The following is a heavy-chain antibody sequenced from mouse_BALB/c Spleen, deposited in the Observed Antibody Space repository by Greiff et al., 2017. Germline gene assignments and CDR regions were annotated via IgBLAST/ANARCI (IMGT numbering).Heavy chain of an antibody. CDR3: ARHEGLRPLAY. J-gene: IGHJ3*01. CDR2: ISSGGGST. V-gene: IGHV5-12-1*01. Sequence: EVKLVESGGGLVKPGGSLKLSCAASGFAFSSYDMSWVRQTPEKRLEWVAYISSGGGSTYYPDTVKGRFTISRDNAKNTRYLQMSSLKSEDTAMYYCARHEGLRPLAYWGQGTLVTVSA. D-gene: IGHD2-2*01. CDR1: GFAFSSYD.